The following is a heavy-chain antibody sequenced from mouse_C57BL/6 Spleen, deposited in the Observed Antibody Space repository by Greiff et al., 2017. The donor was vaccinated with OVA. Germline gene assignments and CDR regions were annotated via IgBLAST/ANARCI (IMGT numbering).Heavy chain of an antibody. CDR1: GFTFSDYG. CDR2: ISSGSSTI. V-gene: IGHV5-17*01. Sequence: EVKLQESGGGLVKPGGSLKLSCAASGFTFSDYGMHWVRQAPEKGLELVAYISSGSSTIYYADTLKGRFTISRDNAKTTQFLQRTSLRSEDTAMYYCASRYYGYFDYWGQGTTLTVSS. CDR3: ASRYYGYFDY. J-gene: IGHJ2*01. D-gene: IGHD1-1*01.